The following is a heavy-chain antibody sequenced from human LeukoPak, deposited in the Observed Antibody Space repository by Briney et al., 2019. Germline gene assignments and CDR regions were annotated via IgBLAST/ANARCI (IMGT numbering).Heavy chain of an antibody. CDR1: GYTFTSYD. V-gene: IGHV1-8*01. J-gene: IGHJ5*02. CDR2: MNPNSGNT. CDR3: ARDWAPSNENWFDP. Sequence: GASVKVSCKASGYTFTSYDINWVRQATGQGLEWMGWMNPNSGNTGYAQKFQGRVTMTRNTSISTAYMELSSLRSEDTAVYYCARDWAPSNENWFDPWGQGTLVTVSS. D-gene: IGHD1-1*01.